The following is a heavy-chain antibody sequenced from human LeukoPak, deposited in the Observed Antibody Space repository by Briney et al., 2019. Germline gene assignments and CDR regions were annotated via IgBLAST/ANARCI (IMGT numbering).Heavy chain of an antibody. D-gene: IGHD2-2*02. Sequence: GASVKVSCKASGYTFTSYGISWVRQAPGQGLEWMGWISAYNGNTNYALKLQGRVTMTTDTSTSTAYMELRSLRSDDTAVYYCARPSFHCSSTSCYTGYGMDVWGQGTTVTVSS. CDR2: ISAYNGNT. CDR1: GYTFTSYG. J-gene: IGHJ6*02. CDR3: ARPSFHCSSTSCYTGYGMDV. V-gene: IGHV1-18*01.